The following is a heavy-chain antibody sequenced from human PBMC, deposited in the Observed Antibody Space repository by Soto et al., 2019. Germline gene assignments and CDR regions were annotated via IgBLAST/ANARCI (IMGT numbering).Heavy chain of an antibody. Sequence: PSETLSLTCTVSGGSISSYYWSWIRQPPGKGLEWIGYIYYSGSTSYNPSLKSRVTISVDTSKNQFSLKLSSVTAADTAVFYCARSLAVFHGRLDYWGQGTLVTVSS. V-gene: IGHV4-59*08. D-gene: IGHD1-26*01. CDR1: GGSISSYY. CDR2: IYYSGST. J-gene: IGHJ4*02. CDR3: ARSLAVFHGRLDY.